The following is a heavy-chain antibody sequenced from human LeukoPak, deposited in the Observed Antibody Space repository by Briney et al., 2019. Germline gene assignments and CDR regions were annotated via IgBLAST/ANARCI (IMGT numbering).Heavy chain of an antibody. CDR2: MNPNSGNT. CDR3: ARGAYYDFWSGYYPWFDP. CDR1: GYTFTSYD. D-gene: IGHD3-3*01. J-gene: IGHJ5*02. V-gene: IGHV1-8*03. Sequence: ASVKVSCTASGYTFTSYDINWVRQATGQGLEWMGWMNPNSGNTGYAQKFQGRVTITRNTSISTAYMELSSLRSEDTAVYYCARGAYYDFWSGYYPWFDPWGQGTLVTVSS.